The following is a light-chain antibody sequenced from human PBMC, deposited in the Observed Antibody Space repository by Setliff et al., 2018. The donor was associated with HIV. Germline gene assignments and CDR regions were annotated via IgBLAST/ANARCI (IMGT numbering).Light chain of an antibody. CDR2: EVS. CDR3: TSYTRDNTITRV. Sequence: QSALAQPASVSGSPGQSITISCTGTSSDVGGYNYVSWYQQYPGKAPKLMIYEVSNRPSGVSNRFSGSKSGSTASLTISGLQAEDEADYYCTSYTRDNTITRVFGTGTKVTVL. CDR1: SSDVGGYNY. V-gene: IGLV2-14*01. J-gene: IGLJ1*01.